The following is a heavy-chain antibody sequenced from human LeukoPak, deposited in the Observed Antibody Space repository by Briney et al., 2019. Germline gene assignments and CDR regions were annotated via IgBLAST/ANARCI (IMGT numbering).Heavy chain of an antibody. CDR3: ARLSGWPAYYMDV. Sequence: SETVSLTCTVSGGSISGYYWSWIRQPPGKGLEWIGYIYYSGSTNYNPSLKSRVTISVDTSKNQFSLKLSSVTAADTAVYYCARLSGWPAYYMDVWGKGTTVTVSS. V-gene: IGHV4-59*08. CDR2: IYYSGST. CDR1: GGSISGYY. D-gene: IGHD6-19*01. J-gene: IGHJ6*03.